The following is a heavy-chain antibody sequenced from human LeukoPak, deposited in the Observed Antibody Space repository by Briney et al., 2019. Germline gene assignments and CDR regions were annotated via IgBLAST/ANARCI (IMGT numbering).Heavy chain of an antibody. CDR3: ATAVVITPFDY. CDR1: GYSISSGYY. D-gene: IGHD3-22*01. Sequence: SETLSLTCAVSGYSISSGYYWGWIRQSPGTGLEWIGSIYHSGGSYYNPSLKSRVTISEDTSKNQFSLKLSSMCAADTAVYYCATAVVITPFDYWGQGILVTVSS. J-gene: IGHJ4*02. CDR2: IYHSGGS. V-gene: IGHV4-38-2*01.